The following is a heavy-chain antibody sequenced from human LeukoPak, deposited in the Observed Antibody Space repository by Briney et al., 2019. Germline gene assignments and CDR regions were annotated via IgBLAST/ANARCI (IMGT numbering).Heavy chain of an antibody. CDR3: AIHYYDSSGYSDY. D-gene: IGHD3-22*01. J-gene: IGHJ4*02. V-gene: IGHV1-69*02. Sequence: SVKVSCKASGGTFSSYTISWVRQAPGQGLEWMGRIIPILGIANYAQKFQGRVTITADKSTSTAYMELSSLRSEDAAVYYCAIHYYDSSGYSDYWGQGTLVTVSS. CDR2: IIPILGIA. CDR1: GGTFSSYT.